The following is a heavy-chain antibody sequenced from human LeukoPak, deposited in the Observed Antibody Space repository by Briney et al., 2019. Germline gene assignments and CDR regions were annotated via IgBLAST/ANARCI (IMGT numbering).Heavy chain of an antibody. D-gene: IGHD3-10*02. CDR1: GFAFSRYW. J-gene: IGHJ6*04. Sequence: GGSLRLSCAASGFAFSRYWMHWVRQAPGKGLVWVSRVNGDGSTTTYADSVKGRFTISRDNAKNTLYLQMNSLRAEDTAVYYCAELGITMIGGVWGKGTTVTISS. V-gene: IGHV3-74*01. CDR3: AELGITMIGGV. CDR2: VNGDGSTT.